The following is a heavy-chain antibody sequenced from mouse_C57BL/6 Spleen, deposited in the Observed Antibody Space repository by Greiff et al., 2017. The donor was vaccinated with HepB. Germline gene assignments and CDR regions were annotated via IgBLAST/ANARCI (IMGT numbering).Heavy chain of an antibody. J-gene: IGHJ4*01. CDR3: ARGKYGYDDYYAMDY. Sequence: QVQLQQSGPELVKPGASVKISCKASGYAFSSSWMNWVKQRPGKGLEWIGRIYPGDGDTNYNGKFKGKATLTADKSSSTAYMQLSSLTSEDSAVYVCARGKYGYDDYYAMDYWGQGTSVTVSS. V-gene: IGHV1-82*01. CDR1: GYAFSSSW. D-gene: IGHD2-2*01. CDR2: IYPGDGDT.